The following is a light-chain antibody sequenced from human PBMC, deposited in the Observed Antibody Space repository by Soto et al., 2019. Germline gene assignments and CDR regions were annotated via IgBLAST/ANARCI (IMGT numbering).Light chain of an antibody. J-gene: IGKJ4*01. V-gene: IGKV1-17*01. Sequence: DIHKTQFPSSLSSSFRGRVTISCRACQGIRNDLTWYQQKLGKAPKRLITAAFILQSGVPSRFSGSGSGTEFTLTISSLQPEDLATYYCLQHNSDPFTFGGGTKVDIK. CDR1: QGIRND. CDR3: LQHNSDPFT. CDR2: AAF.